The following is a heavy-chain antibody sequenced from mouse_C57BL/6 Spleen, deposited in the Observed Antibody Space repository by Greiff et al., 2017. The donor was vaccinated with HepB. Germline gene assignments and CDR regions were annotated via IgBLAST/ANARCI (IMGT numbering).Heavy chain of an antibody. CDR3: ARYGGTTVVALYYYAMDY. V-gene: IGHV1-26*01. CDR2: INPNNGGT. J-gene: IGHJ4*01. D-gene: IGHD1-1*01. CDR1: GYTFTDYY. Sequence: VQLKQSGPELVKPGASVKISCKASGYTFTDYYMNWVKQSHGKSLEWIGDINPNNGGTSYNQKFKGKATLTVDKSSSTAYMELRSLTSEDSAVYYCARYGGTTVVALYYYAMDYWGQGTSVTVSS.